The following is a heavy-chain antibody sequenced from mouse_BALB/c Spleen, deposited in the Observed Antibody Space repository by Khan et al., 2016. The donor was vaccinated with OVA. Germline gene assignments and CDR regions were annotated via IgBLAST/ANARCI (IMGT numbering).Heavy chain of an antibody. CDR1: GFTFSSYA. Sequence: EVELVESGGGLVKPGGSLKLSCSASGFTFSSYAMSWVRQTPEKRLGCVATISTGGHYTFYPDSVKGRFTISRDNAKNTLYLQMSSLRSEDTAMYYCARSLVDYHAMDYWGQGTSVTVSS. V-gene: IGHV5-9-3*01. D-gene: IGHD2-2*01. CDR2: ISTGGHYT. J-gene: IGHJ4*01. CDR3: ARSLVDYHAMDY.